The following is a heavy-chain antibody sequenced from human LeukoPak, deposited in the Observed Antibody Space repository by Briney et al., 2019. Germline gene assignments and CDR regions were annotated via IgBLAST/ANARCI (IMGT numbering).Heavy chain of an antibody. Sequence: SETLSLTCTVSGGSISSGGYYWSWIRQHPGKGLEWIGYIYYSGSTYYNPSLKSRVTISVDTSKNQFSLKLRSVTAADTAVYYCARSPLPGGLQGNLFDPWGQGTLVTVSS. V-gene: IGHV4-31*03. J-gene: IGHJ5*02. D-gene: IGHD5-18*01. CDR1: GGSISSGGYY. CDR2: IYYSGST. CDR3: ARSPLPGGLQGNLFDP.